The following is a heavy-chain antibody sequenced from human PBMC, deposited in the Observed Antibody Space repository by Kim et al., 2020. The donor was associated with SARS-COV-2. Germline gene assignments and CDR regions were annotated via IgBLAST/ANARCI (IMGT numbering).Heavy chain of an antibody. D-gene: IGHD3-9*01. CDR1: GYTFTNYG. Sequence: ASVKVSCKASGYTFTNYGLHWVRQAPGQRLEWMGRINADSGNTKYAQKFQGRVTITRDTSANTVYMDLSSLTSEDAAVYYCARPMTTAYYTMHYWGQGTLITV. CDR3: ARPMTTAYYTMHY. V-gene: IGHV1-3*01. J-gene: IGHJ4*02. CDR2: INADSGNT.